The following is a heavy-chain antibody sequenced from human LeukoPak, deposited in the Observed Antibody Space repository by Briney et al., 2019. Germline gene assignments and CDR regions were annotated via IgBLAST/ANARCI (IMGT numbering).Heavy chain of an antibody. CDR3: ARHDGDFGPFDY. D-gene: IGHD4-17*01. V-gene: IGHV3-66*04. CDR1: GFTFSRFG. Sequence: PGRSLRLSCAASGFTFSRFGMHWVRQAPGKGLEWVSIIYSGGNTYYADSVKGRFTISRDNSKNTLYIQMNSLRVEDTAVYYCARHDGDFGPFDYWGQGTPVTVSS. J-gene: IGHJ4*02. CDR2: IYSGGNT.